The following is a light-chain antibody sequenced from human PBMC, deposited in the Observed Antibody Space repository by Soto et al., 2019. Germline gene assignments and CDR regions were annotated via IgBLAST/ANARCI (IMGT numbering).Light chain of an antibody. Sequence: QSVLTQPPSVSGAPGQRVTISCTGSSSNIGAGYVVPWYQQLPGAAPKLLIFSDNNRPLGVPDRFSGSKSGTSASLAIIGLQTEDEADYYCQAYDNSRDYVFGTGTKLTVL. J-gene: IGLJ1*01. CDR2: SDN. V-gene: IGLV1-40*01. CDR1: SSNIGAGYV. CDR3: QAYDNSRDYV.